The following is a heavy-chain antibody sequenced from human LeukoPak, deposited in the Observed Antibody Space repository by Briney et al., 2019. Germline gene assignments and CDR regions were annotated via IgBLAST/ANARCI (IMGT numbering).Heavy chain of an antibody. CDR1: GFTFSSYD. J-gene: IGHJ4*02. V-gene: IGHV3-48*01. CDR3: ARMSGSYATFDY. D-gene: IGHD1-26*01. CDR2: ISGGSSTI. Sequence: GGSLRLSCAASGFTFSSYDMNWVRQAPGKGLEWVSYISGGSSTIYYADSVKGRCTISRDNAKNSLYLQMNSLRAEDTAVYYCARMSGSYATFDYWGQGTLVTVSS.